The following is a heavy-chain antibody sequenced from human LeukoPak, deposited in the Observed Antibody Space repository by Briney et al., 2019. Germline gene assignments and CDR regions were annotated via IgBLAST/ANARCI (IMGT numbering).Heavy chain of an antibody. CDR2: IYHSGST. D-gene: IGHD4-17*01. V-gene: IGHV4-4*02. Sequence: SETLSLTCAVSGGSISSSNWWSWVRQPPGKGLEWIGEIYHSGSTNYNPSLKSRVTISVDKPKNQFSLKLSSVTAADTAVYYCARAPYDYGDLNGDYWGQGTLVTVSS. CDR3: ARAPYDYGDLNGDY. CDR1: GGSISSSNW. J-gene: IGHJ4*02.